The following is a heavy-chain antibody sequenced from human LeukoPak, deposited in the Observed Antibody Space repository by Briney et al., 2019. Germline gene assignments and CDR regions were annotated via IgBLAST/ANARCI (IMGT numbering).Heavy chain of an antibody. CDR3: ARTGPYNWNYRTWYYYMDV. V-gene: IGHV3-7*01. Sequence: GGSLRLSCAASGFTFSSYWMSWVRQAPGKGLEWVANIKQDGSEKYYVDSVKGRFTISRDNAKNSLYLQMNSLRAEDTAVYYCARTGPYNWNYRTWYYYMDVWGKGTTVTVSS. J-gene: IGHJ6*03. CDR1: GFTFSSYW. D-gene: IGHD1-7*01. CDR2: IKQDGSEK.